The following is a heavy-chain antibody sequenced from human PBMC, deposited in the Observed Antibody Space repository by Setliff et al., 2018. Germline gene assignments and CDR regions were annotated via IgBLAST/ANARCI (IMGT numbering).Heavy chain of an antibody. CDR2: INHSGST. CDR1: GYSISSGYY. J-gene: IGHJ5*02. D-gene: IGHD4-17*01. V-gene: IGHV4-38-2*02. CDR3: ARVYGDYNHWFDP. Sequence: SETLSLTCTVSGYSISSGYYWGWIRQSPGKGLEWIGTINHSGSTNYNPSLKSRVTISVDKSKNQFSLKLSSVTAADTAVYYCARVYGDYNHWFDPWGQGTLVTVSS.